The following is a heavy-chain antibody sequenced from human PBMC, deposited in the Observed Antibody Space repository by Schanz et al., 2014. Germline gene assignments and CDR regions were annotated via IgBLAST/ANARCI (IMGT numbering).Heavy chain of an antibody. CDR2: INPSGGGT. Sequence: QVQLVQSGAEVKKPGASVKASCKASGYTFVSYSMHWVRQAPGQGLEWMGIINPSGGGTSYALRFQDRVTVTRDTSRSTVYMELSSLRSEDTAVYYCARSGSSNWCDLDYWGQGTLVTVSS. J-gene: IGHJ4*02. CDR3: ARSGSSNWCDLDY. V-gene: IGHV1-46*01. CDR1: GYTFVSYS. D-gene: IGHD6-13*01.